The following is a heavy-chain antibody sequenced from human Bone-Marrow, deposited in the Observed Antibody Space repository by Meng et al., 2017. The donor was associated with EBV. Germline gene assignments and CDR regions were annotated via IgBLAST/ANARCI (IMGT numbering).Heavy chain of an antibody. V-gene: IGHV3-21*01. D-gene: IGHD3-22*01. Sequence: EVQLVESGGGLVKPGGSLRLPCAASGFTCSSYSMNWVRQAPGKGLEWVSSISSSSSYIYYADSVKGRFTISRDNAKNSLYLQMNSLRAEDTAVYYCAREKIPRWSYYDSSGYNIDYWGQGTLVTVSS. J-gene: IGHJ4*02. CDR2: ISSSSSYI. CDR3: AREKIPRWSYYDSSGYNIDY. CDR1: GFTCSSYS.